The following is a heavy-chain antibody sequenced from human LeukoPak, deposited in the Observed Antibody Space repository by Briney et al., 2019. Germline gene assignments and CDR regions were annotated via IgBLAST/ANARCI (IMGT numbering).Heavy chain of an antibody. CDR1: GDSVSSSSAT. CDR2: TYYRSKWYD. D-gene: IGHD6-13*01. Sequence: SQTLSLTCAISGDSVSSSSATWNWIRQSPSRGLEWLGRTYYRSKWYDDYAVSVKSRITISPDTSKNHFSLQVNSVTPEDTAVYYCARGSKGSSPYWYFDLWGRGTLVTVSS. V-gene: IGHV6-1*01. J-gene: IGHJ2*01. CDR3: ARGSKGSSPYWYFDL.